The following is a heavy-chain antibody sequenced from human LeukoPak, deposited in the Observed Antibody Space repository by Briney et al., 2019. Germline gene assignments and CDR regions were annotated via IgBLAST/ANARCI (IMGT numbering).Heavy chain of an antibody. CDR2: IIPIFGTA. CDR1: GGTFSSYA. D-gene: IGHD3-16*01. V-gene: IGHV1-69*06. CDR3: ARGFGSSTSYVSDFDF. J-gene: IGHJ4*02. Sequence: ASVKVSCKASGGTFSSYAISWVRQAPGQGLEWMGGIIPIFGTANYAQKFQGRVTITADKSTSTAYMELSSRRSEDTAVYFCARGFGSSTSYVSDFDFWGQGTLVTVSS.